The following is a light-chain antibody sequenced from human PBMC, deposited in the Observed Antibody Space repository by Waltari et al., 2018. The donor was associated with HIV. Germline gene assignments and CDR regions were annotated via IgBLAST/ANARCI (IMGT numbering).Light chain of an antibody. J-gene: IGLJ2*01. CDR2: EVS. V-gene: IGLV2-14*01. CDR3: CSYTSSGTLV. Sequence: QSALTQPASVSASPGQSITISCTGTSSHVGAYDYVSWYQYHQGKAPKLMISEVSSRPSWVSNRFSGSKSGNTASLTISGLQAEDEADYYCCSYTSSGTLVFGGGTKLTVL. CDR1: SSHVGAYDY.